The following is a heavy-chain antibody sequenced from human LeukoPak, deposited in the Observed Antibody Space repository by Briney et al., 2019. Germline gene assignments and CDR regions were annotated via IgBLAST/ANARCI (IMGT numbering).Heavy chain of an antibody. CDR3: ASPSISSSTYDY. V-gene: IGHV4-39*01. J-gene: IGHJ4*02. Sequence: SEPLSLTCTVSGGSISSSTYYWGWIRQPPGKGLEWIGSINYSGNTYYNPSLKSRITISVDTSKNQFSLRLSSVTAADTAVYYCASPSISSSTYDYWGQGTLVTVSS. CDR1: GGSISSSTYY. D-gene: IGHD6-6*01. CDR2: INYSGNT.